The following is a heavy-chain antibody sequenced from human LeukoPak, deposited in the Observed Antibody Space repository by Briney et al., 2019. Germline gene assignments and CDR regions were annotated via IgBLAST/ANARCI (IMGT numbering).Heavy chain of an antibody. Sequence: SETLSLTCTVSGASIGDSSYYWGWIRQPPGKGLEWIGTIYYSGSTYYNPSLKSRVTISVDTSKNQFSLKLSSVTAADTAVYYCARHHYCSGGSCYEFDYWGQGTLVTVSS. J-gene: IGHJ4*02. V-gene: IGHV4-39*01. CDR3: ARHHYCSGGSCYEFDY. CDR2: IYYSGST. CDR1: GASIGDSSYY. D-gene: IGHD2-15*01.